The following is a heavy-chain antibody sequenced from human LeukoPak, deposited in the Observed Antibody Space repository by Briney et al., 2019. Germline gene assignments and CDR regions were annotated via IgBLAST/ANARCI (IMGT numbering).Heavy chain of an antibody. Sequence: SETLSLTCAVYGGSFSGFYWSWIRQPPGKGLEWIGEINHSGSTNYNPSLKSRVTISVDTSKNQFSLKLSSVTAADTAVYYCARMNPGGGLDYWGQGTLVTVSS. D-gene: IGHD2-15*01. CDR1: GGSFSGFY. V-gene: IGHV4-34*01. CDR2: INHSGST. J-gene: IGHJ4*02. CDR3: ARMNPGGGLDY.